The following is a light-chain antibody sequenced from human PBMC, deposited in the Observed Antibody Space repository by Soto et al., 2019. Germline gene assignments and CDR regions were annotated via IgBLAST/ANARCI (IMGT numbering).Light chain of an antibody. V-gene: IGKV3-15*01. Sequence: EKVMTQSPATLSVSPGERATLSCGASQSVRSNVAWYQQKPGQPPRLLIYDASTRATGIPSRFSGSGSGTEFTLTISSLKSEDFAVYYCQQYDNWPRTFGQGPTVDIK. CDR1: QSVRSN. CDR2: DAS. J-gene: IGKJ1*01. CDR3: QQYDNWPRT.